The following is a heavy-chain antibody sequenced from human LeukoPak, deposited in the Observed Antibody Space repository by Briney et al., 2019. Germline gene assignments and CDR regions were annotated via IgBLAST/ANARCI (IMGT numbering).Heavy chain of an antibody. CDR3: ATVPPGYYYYYYYGMDV. J-gene: IGHJ6*02. Sequence: GGSLRLSCAASGLTFSSYWMSWVRQAPGKGLEWVANIKQDGSEKYYVDSVKGRFTISRDNAKNSLYLQMNSLRAEDTAVYYCATVPPGYYYYYYYGMDVWGQGTTVTVSS. CDR2: IKQDGSEK. CDR1: GLTFSSYW. D-gene: IGHD3-22*01. V-gene: IGHV3-7*01.